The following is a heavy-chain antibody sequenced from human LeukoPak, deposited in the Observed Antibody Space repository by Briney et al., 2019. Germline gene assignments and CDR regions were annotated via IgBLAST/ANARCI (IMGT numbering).Heavy chain of an antibody. V-gene: IGHV4-31*03. Sequence: SETLSLTCTVSGGSISSGGYYWRWIRQHPGKGLEWIGYIYYSGSTYYNPSLKSRVTISVDTSKNQFSLKLSSVTAADTAVYYCARAYSSSPFDYWGQGTLVTVSS. CDR1: GGSISSGGYY. CDR3: ARAYSSSPFDY. J-gene: IGHJ4*02. D-gene: IGHD6-13*01. CDR2: IYYSGST.